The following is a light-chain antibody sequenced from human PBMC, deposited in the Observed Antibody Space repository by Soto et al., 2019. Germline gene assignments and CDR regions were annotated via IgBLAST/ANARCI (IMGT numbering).Light chain of an antibody. Sequence: QSVLTQPPSVSAAPGQKVTISCSGSSSNIGNNYVSWYQQLPGTAPKLLIYDNNKRPSGIPDRFSGSKSGTSATLDITGRQTGDEADYYCGTWDSRLGAKVFGGGTKLTVL. CDR2: DNN. V-gene: IGLV1-51*01. CDR3: GTWDSRLGAKV. CDR1: SSNIGNNY. J-gene: IGLJ2*01.